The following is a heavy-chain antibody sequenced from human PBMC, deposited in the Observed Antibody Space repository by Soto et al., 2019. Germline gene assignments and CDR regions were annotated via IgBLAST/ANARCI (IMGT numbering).Heavy chain of an antibody. V-gene: IGHV4-59*03. CDR1: GGTISSYY. Sequence: SETLSLTCSVSGGTISSYYWSWIRQPPGKGLEWIGYIYSRGTTSYNPSLKSRATILVDTSKNQFSLRLTSVTATDTAVYYCVPGRMSRGLHVWRQGTTV. CDR3: VPGRMSRGLHV. CDR2: IYSRGTT. J-gene: IGHJ6*02.